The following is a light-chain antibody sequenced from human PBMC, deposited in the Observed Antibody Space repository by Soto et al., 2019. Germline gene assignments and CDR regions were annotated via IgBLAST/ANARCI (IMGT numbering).Light chain of an antibody. CDR3: QYYNSYSEA. V-gene: IGKV1-5*03. Sequence: DIQMTQSPSTLSGSVGDRVTITCRASQTISSWLAWYQQKPGKAPKLLIYKASTLKSGVPSRFSGSGSGTEFTLTISSLQPDDFATYYCQYYNSYSEAFGQGTKGELK. J-gene: IGKJ1*01. CDR1: QTISSW. CDR2: KAS.